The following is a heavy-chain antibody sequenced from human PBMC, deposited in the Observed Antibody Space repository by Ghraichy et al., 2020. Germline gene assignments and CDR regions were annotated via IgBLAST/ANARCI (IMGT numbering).Heavy chain of an antibody. CDR3: AKARRGLEDGWIQPPLTYYFDY. D-gene: IGHD5-18*01. J-gene: IGHJ4*02. Sequence: GGSLRLSCAASGFTFSSYAMSWVRQAPGKGLEWVSAISGSGGSTYYADSVKGRFTISRDNSKNTLYLQMNSLRAEDTAVYYCAKARRGLEDGWIQPPLTYYFDYWGQGTLVTVSS. CDR2: ISGSGGST. CDR1: GFTFSSYA. V-gene: IGHV3-23*01.